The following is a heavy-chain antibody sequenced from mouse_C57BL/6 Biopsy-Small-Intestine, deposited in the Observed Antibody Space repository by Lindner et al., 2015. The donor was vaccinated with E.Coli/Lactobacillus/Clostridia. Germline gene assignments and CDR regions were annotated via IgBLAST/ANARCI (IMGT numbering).Heavy chain of an antibody. V-gene: IGHV1-62-2*01. CDR1: GYRFIDFL. CDR3: ARDQLGVNVPYYGLDV. CDR2: VNPHSGDT. D-gene: IGHD1-1*01. J-gene: IGHJ1*01. Sequence: SVKVSCKASGYRFIDFLIHWVRQAPGQGLEWMGSVNPHSGDTNVAQNFQGRVTMTRDTSVTTVYMEMRTLTSDDTAAYYCARDQLGVNVPYYGLDVWGQGTTVTVSS.